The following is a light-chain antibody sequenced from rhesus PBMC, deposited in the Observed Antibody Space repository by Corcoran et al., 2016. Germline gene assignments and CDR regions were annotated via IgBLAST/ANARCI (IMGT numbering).Light chain of an antibody. J-gene: IGKJ1*01. CDR2: KAS. V-gene: IGKV1-22*01. CDR3: LPCSSSPWT. CDR1: QSISSW. Sequence: DIQMTQSPSFLSASVGDTVTINCLASQSISSWLDWYQQKPGNAPKLLIYKASSLQSWVPSRFSGRGSGTDFTLTISSLQPENFAAYYCLPCSSSPWTFGQGTKVEIK.